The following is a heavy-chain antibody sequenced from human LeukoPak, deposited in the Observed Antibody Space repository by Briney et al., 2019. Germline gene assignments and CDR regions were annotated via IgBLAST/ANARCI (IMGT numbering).Heavy chain of an antibody. CDR1: GGTFSSYA. Sequence: ASVKVSCKASGGTFSSYAISWVRQAPGQGLEWMGGIIPIFGTANYAQKFQGRVTITADESTSTAYMELSSLRSEDTAVYYCASVLYYDFWSGYYMLDYWGQGTLVTVSS. CDR2: IIPIFGTA. V-gene: IGHV1-69*13. D-gene: IGHD3-3*01. J-gene: IGHJ4*02. CDR3: ASVLYYDFWSGYYMLDY.